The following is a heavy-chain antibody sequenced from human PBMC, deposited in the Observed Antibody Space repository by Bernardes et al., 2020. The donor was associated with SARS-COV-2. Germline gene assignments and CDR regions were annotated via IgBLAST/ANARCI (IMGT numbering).Heavy chain of an antibody. CDR3: AHGSRVYFDY. CDR2: TYFRAKWYT. V-gene: IGHV6-1*01. Sequence: PTLSLTCAISGDSVSSNNAAWIWIRPSPSRGLEWLGRTYFRAKWYTEYAGSVNSRLTINPDTSKNQFSLQLNSVTPEDTAVYYCAHGSRVYFDYWGQGTLVTVSS. CDR1: GDSVSSNNAA. J-gene: IGHJ4*02. D-gene: IGHD3-10*01.